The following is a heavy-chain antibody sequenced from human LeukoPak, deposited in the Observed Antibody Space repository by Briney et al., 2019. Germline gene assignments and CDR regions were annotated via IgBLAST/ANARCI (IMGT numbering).Heavy chain of an antibody. D-gene: IGHD6-13*01. Sequence: PGGSLRLSCEPSGFTSCTYWMSWVRDAPGKGREWVAKIKQDGSEKYYVDSVKGRFTISRDNAKNTLYLQMNSLRAEDTAMYYCARDSAGNDYWGQGTLVTVSS. CDR1: GFTSCTYW. V-gene: IGHV3-7*01. CDR3: ARDSAGNDY. CDR2: IKQDGSEK. J-gene: IGHJ4*02.